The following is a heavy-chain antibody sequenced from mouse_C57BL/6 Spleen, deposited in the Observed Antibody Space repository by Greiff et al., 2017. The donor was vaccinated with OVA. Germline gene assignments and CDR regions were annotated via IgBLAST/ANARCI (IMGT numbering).Heavy chain of an antibody. CDR1: GYSFTGYY. J-gene: IGHJ1*03. CDR2: INPSTGGT. CDR3: ARRGYYGSSFYWYFDV. D-gene: IGHD1-1*01. V-gene: IGHV1-42*01. Sequence: VQLKESGPELVKPGASVKISCKASGYSFTGYYMNWVKQSPEKSLEWIGEINPSTGGTTYNQKFKAKATLPVDKSSSTAYMQLKSLTSEDSAVYYCARRGYYGSSFYWYFDVWGTGTTVTVSS.